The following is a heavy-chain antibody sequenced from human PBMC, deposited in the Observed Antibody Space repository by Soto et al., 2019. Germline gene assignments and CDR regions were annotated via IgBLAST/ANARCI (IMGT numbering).Heavy chain of an antibody. CDR2: ISGYNGNT. CDR3: AREGQLGY. V-gene: IGHV1-18*01. J-gene: IGHJ4*02. D-gene: IGHD6-6*01. CDR1: GYTITNYG. Sequence: ASVKLSCKASGYTITNYGFSWVRQAPGQGLEWMGWISGYNGNTNYAERLQGRVTMTTDTSTSTAYMELKSLRYDDTAVYYCAREGQLGYWGQGTPVTVSS.